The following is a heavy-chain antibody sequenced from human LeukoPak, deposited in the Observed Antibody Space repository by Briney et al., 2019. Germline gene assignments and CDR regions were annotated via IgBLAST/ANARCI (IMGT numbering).Heavy chain of an antibody. Sequence: SGGSLRLSCAASGFTVSTNYMSWVRQAPGKGLEWVSVIYSGGSTYYADSVKGRFTISRDNSKNTLYLQMNSLRAEDTAAYYCARDGPYSSSWYVLYYWGQGTLVTVSS. D-gene: IGHD6-13*01. V-gene: IGHV3-53*01. CDR1: GFTVSTNY. CDR2: IYSGGST. J-gene: IGHJ4*02. CDR3: ARDGPYSSSWYVLYY.